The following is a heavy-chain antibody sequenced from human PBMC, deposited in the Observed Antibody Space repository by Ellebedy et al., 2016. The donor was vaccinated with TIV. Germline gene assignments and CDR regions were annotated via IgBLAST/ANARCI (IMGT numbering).Heavy chain of an antibody. CDR3: ARGRNYYGMDV. V-gene: IGHV1-3*01. Sequence: ASVKVSCKASGGTFSSYAISWVRQAPGQRLEWMGWINAGNGNTKYSQKFQGRVTITRDTSASTAYMELSSLRSEDTAVYYCARGRNYYGMDVWGQGTTVTVSS. J-gene: IGHJ6*02. CDR1: GGTFSSYA. CDR2: INAGNGNT.